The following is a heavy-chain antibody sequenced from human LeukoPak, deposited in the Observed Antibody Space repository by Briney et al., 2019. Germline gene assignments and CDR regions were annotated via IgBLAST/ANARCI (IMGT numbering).Heavy chain of an antibody. CDR3: ARAVPFGTDCMVRGVTTWGGFLG. J-gene: IGHJ4*02. CDR2: ISYEGNNK. D-gene: IGHD3-10*01. V-gene: IGHV3-30-3*01. CDR1: GFLHSSYP. Sequence: GGPLTLPCAASGFLHSSYPMHGPPEAPGKGLEGVADISYEGNNKHSAASVKGRFTITRDNTKTTLNLQMSSLRAEDTAVYYCARAVPFGTDCMVRGVTTWGGFLGWGQGTLVTVSS.